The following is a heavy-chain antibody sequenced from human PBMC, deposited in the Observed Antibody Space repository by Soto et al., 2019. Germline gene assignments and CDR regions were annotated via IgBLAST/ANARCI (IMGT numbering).Heavy chain of an antibody. J-gene: IGHJ4*02. CDR1: GGTFSSYR. Sequence: SVKVSCRASGGTFSSYRIDWVRQAPGQGLEWVGGIVPIYRTADYAQKFQGRVTITADESARTAYMELRSLKSQDTAVYYCARDSGAKLSSSWGQGTLVTVSS. CDR3: ARDSGAKLSSS. V-gene: IGHV1-69*13. D-gene: IGHD6-13*01. CDR2: IVPIYRTA.